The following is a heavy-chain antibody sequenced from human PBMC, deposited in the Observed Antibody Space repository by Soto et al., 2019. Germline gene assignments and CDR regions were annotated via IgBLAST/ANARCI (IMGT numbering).Heavy chain of an antibody. CDR2: IYYSGST. J-gene: IGHJ6*02. V-gene: IGHV4-39*01. CDR3: ARRGGGSSWYYYYYGMDV. CDR1: GGSISSSSYY. Sequence: PSETLSLTCTVSGGSISSSSYYWGWIRQPPGKGLEWIGSIYYSGSTYYNPSLKSRVTISVDTSKNQFSLKLSSVTAADTAVYYCARRGGGSSWYYYYYGMDVWGQGTTVTVS. D-gene: IGHD6-13*01.